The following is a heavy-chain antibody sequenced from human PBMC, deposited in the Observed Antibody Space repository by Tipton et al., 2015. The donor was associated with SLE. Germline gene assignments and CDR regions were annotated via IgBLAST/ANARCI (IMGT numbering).Heavy chain of an antibody. CDR1: GGSITSGGYY. CDR2: IFYSGTT. Sequence: TLSLTCTVSGGSITSGGYYWGWIRQHPVKGLEWIGYIFYSGTTYYNPSLKGRPTISLDTSKKQFSLKLTSMTPADTAVYYCARYFYDSSGECLFDSWGQGTLVTVSS. D-gene: IGHD3-22*01. J-gene: IGHJ4*02. V-gene: IGHV4-31*03. CDR3: ARYFYDSSGECLFDS.